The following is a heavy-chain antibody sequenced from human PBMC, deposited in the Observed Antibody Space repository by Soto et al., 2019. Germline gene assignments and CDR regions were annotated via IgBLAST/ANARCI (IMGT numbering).Heavy chain of an antibody. CDR2: IYPGDSDT. CDR3: PGTPGVGNTVTGRDV. V-gene: IGHV5-51*01. D-gene: IGHD1-26*01. Sequence: PVELLTNSSKGSGDSSTSYWSGCVSQKHGKGLEWMGIIYPGDSDTRYSPSFQGQVTISADKSISTAYLQWSSLKASDTAMFFFPGTPGVGNTVTGRDVRVNGSTVTVSS. J-gene: IGHJ6*04. CDR1: GDSSTSYW.